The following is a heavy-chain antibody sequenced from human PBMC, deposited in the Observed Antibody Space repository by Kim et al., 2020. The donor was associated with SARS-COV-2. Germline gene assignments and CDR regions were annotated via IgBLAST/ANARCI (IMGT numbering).Heavy chain of an antibody. J-gene: IGHJ3*02. V-gene: IGHV5-10-1*01. CDR3: ASGYSYGFFAFDI. Sequence: YSPSFQGHVTISADKSISTAYLQWSSLKASDTAMYYCASGYSYGFFAFDIWGQGTMVTVSS. D-gene: IGHD5-18*01.